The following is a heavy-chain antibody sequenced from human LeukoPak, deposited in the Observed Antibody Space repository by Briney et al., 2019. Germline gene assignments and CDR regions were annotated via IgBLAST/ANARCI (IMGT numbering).Heavy chain of an antibody. CDR3: ARGYSSGWTHLGY. CDR1: GGSFSGYY. V-gene: IGHV4-34*01. CDR2: INHSGST. Sequence: SETLSLTCAVYGGSFSGYYWSWIRQPPGKGLEWIGEINHSGSTNYNPSLKSRVTISVDTSKNQLSLKLSSVTAADTAVYYCARGYSSGWTHLGYWGQGTLVTVSS. J-gene: IGHJ4*02. D-gene: IGHD6-19*01.